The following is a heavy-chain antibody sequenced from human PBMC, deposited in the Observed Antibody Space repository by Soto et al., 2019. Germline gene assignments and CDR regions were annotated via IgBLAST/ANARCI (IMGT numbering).Heavy chain of an antibody. J-gene: IGHJ6*02. D-gene: IGHD3-3*01. Sequence: ASVKVSCKASGFTFTSSAVQWVRQARGQRLEWIGWIVVGSGNTNYAQKFQERVTITRDMSTSTAYMELSSLRSEDTAVYYCAADITIFGVVFTYYYGMDVWGQGTTVTVSS. CDR2: IVVGSGNT. CDR1: GFTFTSSA. V-gene: IGHV1-58*01. CDR3: AADITIFGVVFTYYYGMDV.